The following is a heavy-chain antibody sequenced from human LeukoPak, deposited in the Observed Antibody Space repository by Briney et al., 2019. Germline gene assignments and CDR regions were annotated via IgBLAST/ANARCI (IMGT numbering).Heavy chain of an antibody. J-gene: IGHJ6*03. CDR2: MNPNSGNT. CDR3: ARGSGYEYYYYYMDV. V-gene: IGHV1-8*03. Sequence: ASVKVSCKASGYTFTSYDINWVRQATGQGLEWMGWMNPNSGNTGYAQKFQGRVTITRNTSISTAYMELSSLRSEGTAVYYCARGSGYEYYYYYMDVWGKGTTVTVSS. CDR1: GYTFTSYD. D-gene: IGHD5-12*01.